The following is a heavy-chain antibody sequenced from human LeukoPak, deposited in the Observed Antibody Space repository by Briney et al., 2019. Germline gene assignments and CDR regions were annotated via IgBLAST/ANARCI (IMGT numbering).Heavy chain of an antibody. CDR3: ARRPYYYEYYFDY. V-gene: IGHV4-39*07. J-gene: IGHJ4*02. D-gene: IGHD3-22*01. Sequence: SETLSLTCTVSGGSISSSSYYWGWIRQPPGKGLEWIGSIYYSGSTYYNPSLKSRVTISVDTSKNQFSLKLSSVTAADTAVYYCARRPYYYEYYFDYWGQGTLVTVSS. CDR2: IYYSGST. CDR1: GGSISSSSYY.